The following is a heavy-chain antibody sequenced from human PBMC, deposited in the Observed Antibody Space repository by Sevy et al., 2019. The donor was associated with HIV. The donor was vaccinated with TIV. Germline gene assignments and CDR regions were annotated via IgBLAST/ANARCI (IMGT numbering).Heavy chain of an antibody. CDR1: GFTFSSYW. Sequence: GGSLRLSYAASGFTFSSYWMHWVRQAPGKGPVLVSRINPYGNSVTYADSVRGRFTISRDNAKNTLYLQMSSLRADDTAVYYCARAPADYSTGWSADWGQGTLVTVSS. J-gene: IGHJ4*02. CDR2: INPYGNSV. D-gene: IGHD6-19*01. CDR3: ARAPADYSTGWSAD. V-gene: IGHV3-74*01.